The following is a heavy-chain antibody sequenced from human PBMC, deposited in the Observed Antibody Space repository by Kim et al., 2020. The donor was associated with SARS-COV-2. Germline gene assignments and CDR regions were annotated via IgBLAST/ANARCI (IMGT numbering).Heavy chain of an antibody. J-gene: IGHJ4*02. CDR3: ARRVAAAGYFDY. D-gene: IGHD6-13*01. Sequence: KYSQKFQGRVTITRDTSASTAYMELSSLRSEDTAVYYCARRVAAAGYFDYWGQGTLVTVSS. V-gene: IGHV1-3*01.